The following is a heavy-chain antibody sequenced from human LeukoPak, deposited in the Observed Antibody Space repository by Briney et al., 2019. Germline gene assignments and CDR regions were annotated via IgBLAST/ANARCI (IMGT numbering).Heavy chain of an antibody. CDR3: ARVYSSGWYESDY. Sequence: SETLSLTCAVYGGSFSGYYWSWIRQPPGKGLELIGEINHSGSTNYNPSLKSRVTISVDTSKNQFSLKLSSVTAADTAVYYCARVYSSGWYESDYWGQGTLVTVSS. D-gene: IGHD6-19*01. J-gene: IGHJ4*02. CDR1: GGSFSGYY. CDR2: INHSGST. V-gene: IGHV4-34*01.